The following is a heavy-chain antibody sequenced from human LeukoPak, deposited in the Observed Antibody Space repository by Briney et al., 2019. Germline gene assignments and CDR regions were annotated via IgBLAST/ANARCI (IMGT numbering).Heavy chain of an antibody. J-gene: IGHJ4*02. V-gene: IGHV3-74*01. CDR1: GFTLSDFW. D-gene: IGHD1-26*01. CDR2: IEGDGSST. CDR3: TRDLTGAVFDF. Sequence: PGGSLRLSCGASGFTLSDFWMFWVRQAPGKGLVWVSRIEGDGSSTAYADPVKGRFTISRDNAKNTLYLQMDSLRVEDTGVYYCTRDLTGAVFDFWGQGTLVTVSS.